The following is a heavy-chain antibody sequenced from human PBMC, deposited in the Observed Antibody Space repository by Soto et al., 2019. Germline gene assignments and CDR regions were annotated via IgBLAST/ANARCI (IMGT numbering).Heavy chain of an antibody. CDR2: INQDGSER. Sequence: GGSLRLSCAASGFIFSNYWMSWVRQAPGKGLEGVANINQDGSERYYVDSVKGRFTISRDNAKNSLFLQMNSLRAEDTAVYYCAREATKVAAAKCKWFDSWGQGTLVTVSS. D-gene: IGHD6-13*01. J-gene: IGHJ5*01. CDR1: GFIFSNYW. V-gene: IGHV3-7*01. CDR3: AREATKVAAAKCKWFDS.